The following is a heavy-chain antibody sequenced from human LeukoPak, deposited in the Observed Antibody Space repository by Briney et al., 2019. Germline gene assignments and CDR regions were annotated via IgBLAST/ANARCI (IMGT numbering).Heavy chain of an antibody. CDR2: INPNIGAT. Sequence: ASVKVSCKASGYTFTGYFMHWVRQAPGQGLEWIGWINPNIGATKYARKFQGRVTMTRDTSISTAYMEVSRLRSDDTGVYYCARGQRTDDLDYWGQGTLVTVSS. J-gene: IGHJ4*02. V-gene: IGHV1-2*02. D-gene: IGHD6-25*01. CDR3: ARGQRTDDLDY. CDR1: GYTFTGYF.